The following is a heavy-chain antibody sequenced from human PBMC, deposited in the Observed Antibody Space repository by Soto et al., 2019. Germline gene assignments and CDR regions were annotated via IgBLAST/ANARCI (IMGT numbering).Heavy chain of an antibody. D-gene: IGHD2-15*01. Sequence: QITLKESGPTLVKPTQTLTLTCTFSGFSLTTTGVGVGWIRQPPGKALEWLAIIYWDDDKRYSPSLKSRLTITKDTSKNQVVLTMTNMYPVDTATYFCAHRAVLCSGGTCYSHPFDFWGQGTLVTVSS. V-gene: IGHV2-5*02. J-gene: IGHJ4*02. CDR2: IYWDDDK. CDR3: AHRAVLCSGGTCYSHPFDF. CDR1: GFSLTTTGVG.